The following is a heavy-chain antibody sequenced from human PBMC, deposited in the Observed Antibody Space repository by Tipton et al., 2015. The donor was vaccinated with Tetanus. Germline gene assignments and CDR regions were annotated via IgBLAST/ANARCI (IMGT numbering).Heavy chain of an antibody. Sequence: LSLTCAASGFTFNRYGINWVRQAPGKGLVWVSSISGSGGTTYYADSVRGRFTVSRDNSKDTVYLDVRSLRDEDTAVYYCATDGLPRGFVMVEATTQKYFRHWGRGTLVTVSS. CDR1: GFTFNRYG. D-gene: IGHD2-21*01. V-gene: IGHV3-23*01. J-gene: IGHJ1*01. CDR3: ATDGLPRGFVMVEATTQKYFRH. CDR2: ISGSGGTT.